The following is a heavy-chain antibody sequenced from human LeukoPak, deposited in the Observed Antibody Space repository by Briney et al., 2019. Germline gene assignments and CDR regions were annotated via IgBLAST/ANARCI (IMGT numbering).Heavy chain of an antibody. CDR3: ARGPYYDSSGYLVPFDY. J-gene: IGHJ4*02. Sequence: SQTLSLTCAVSGGSISSGGYSWSWIRQPPGQGLEWIGYIYHSGSTYYNPSLKSRVTISVDRSKNQFSLKLSSVTAADTAVYYCARGPYYDSSGYLVPFDYWGQGTLVTVSS. CDR2: IYHSGST. CDR1: GGSISSGGYS. V-gene: IGHV4-30-2*01. D-gene: IGHD3-22*01.